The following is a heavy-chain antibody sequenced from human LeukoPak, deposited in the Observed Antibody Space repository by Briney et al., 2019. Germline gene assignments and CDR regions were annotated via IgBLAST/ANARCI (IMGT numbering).Heavy chain of an antibody. CDR2: TYYRSKWYN. V-gene: IGHV6-1*01. CDR1: GDSVSSNSAA. Sequence: SQTLSLTCAISGDSVSSNSAAWNWIRQSPSRGLEWLGRTYYRSKWYNDYAVSVKSRITINPDTSKNQFSLQLNSVTPEDMAVYYCARTPVRGVIPGYYYYYMDVWGKGTTVTVSS. J-gene: IGHJ6*03. CDR3: ARTPVRGVIPGYYYYYMDV. D-gene: IGHD3-10*01.